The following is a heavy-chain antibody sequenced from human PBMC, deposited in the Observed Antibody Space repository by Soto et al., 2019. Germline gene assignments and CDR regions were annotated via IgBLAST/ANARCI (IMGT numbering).Heavy chain of an antibody. CDR3: AKEAIIVATILGAFDI. CDR1: GFTFSSYA. D-gene: IGHD5-12*01. Sequence: GGSLRLSCAASGFTFSSYAMSWVRQAPGKGLEWVSAISGSGGSTYYADSVKGRFTISRDNSKNTLYLQMNSLRAEDTAVYYCAKEAIIVATILGAFDIWGQGTMVTVSS. J-gene: IGHJ3*02. CDR2: ISGSGGST. V-gene: IGHV3-23*01.